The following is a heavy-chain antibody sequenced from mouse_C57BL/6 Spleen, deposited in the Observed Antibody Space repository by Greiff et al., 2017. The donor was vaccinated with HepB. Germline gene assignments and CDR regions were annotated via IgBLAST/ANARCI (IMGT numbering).Heavy chain of an antibody. J-gene: IGHJ1*03. CDR3: TTLYGNYVTSHWYFDV. V-gene: IGHV14-4*01. CDR2: IDPENGDT. Sequence: VQLQQSGAELVRPGASVKLSCTASGFNIKDDYMHWVKQRSEQGLEWIGWIDPENGDTEYDTKFQGKATITADTSSNTAYLQLSILTSEDTAVYYCTTLYGNYVTSHWYFDVWGTGTTVTVSS. CDR1: GFNIKDDY. D-gene: IGHD2-1*01.